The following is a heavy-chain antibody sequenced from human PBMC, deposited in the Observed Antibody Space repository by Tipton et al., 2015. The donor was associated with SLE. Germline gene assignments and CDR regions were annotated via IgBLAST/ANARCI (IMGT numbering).Heavy chain of an antibody. J-gene: IGHJ2*01. CDR2: IYYSGST. V-gene: IGHV4-39*07. CDR3: ATAGGSTSCFYCGYFDL. Sequence: TLSLTCTVSGGSISSSSYYWGWIRQPPGKGLEWIGSIYYSGSTYYNPSLKSRVTISVDTSKNQFSLKLSSVTAADTAAYYCATAGGSTSCFYCGYFDLWGRGTLVTVSS. D-gene: IGHD2-2*01. CDR1: GGSISSSSYY.